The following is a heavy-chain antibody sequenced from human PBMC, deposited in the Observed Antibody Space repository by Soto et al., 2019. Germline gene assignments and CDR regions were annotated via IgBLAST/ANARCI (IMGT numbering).Heavy chain of an antibody. V-gene: IGHV3-30-3*01. CDR3: ARETRAVAGTKTPRWEYYFDY. Sequence: GGSLRLSCAASGFTFSSYAMHWVSQAPGKGLEWVAVISYDGSNKYYADSVKGRFTISRDNSKNTLYLQMNSLRAEDTAVYYCARETRAVAGTKTPRWEYYFDYWGQGTLVTVSS. D-gene: IGHD6-19*01. CDR2: ISYDGSNK. J-gene: IGHJ4*02. CDR1: GFTFSSYA.